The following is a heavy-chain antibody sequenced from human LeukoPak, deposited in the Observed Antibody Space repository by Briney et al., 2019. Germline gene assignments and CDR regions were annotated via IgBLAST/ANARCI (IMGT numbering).Heavy chain of an antibody. CDR3: ARDLEGYCSGGSCYNNWFDP. J-gene: IGHJ5*02. CDR2: INTDGSDT. V-gene: IGHV3-74*01. Sequence: PGGSLRLSCVASGFTLSNYWMYWVRQTPGKGLLWVSRINTDGSDTNYADSVKGRFTISRDNSKNTLYLQMNSLRAEDTAVYYCARDLEGYCSGGSCYNNWFDPWGQGTLVTVSS. D-gene: IGHD2-15*01. CDR1: GFTLSNYW.